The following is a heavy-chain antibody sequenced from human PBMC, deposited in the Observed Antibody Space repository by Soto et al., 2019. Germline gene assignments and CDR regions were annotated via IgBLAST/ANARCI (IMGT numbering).Heavy chain of an antibody. V-gene: IGHV4-30-4*01. J-gene: IGHJ4*02. Sequence: QVQLQESGPGLVKPSQTLSLTCTVSGGSISSGDYYWSWIRQPPGKGLEWIGYIYYSGSTYYNPSLKSRVTISVDTSQTPFSMKLSAFTAADTAVYYCASNRYGYTFYDYWSQGTLVTVSS. CDR1: GGSISSGDYY. CDR2: IYYSGST. D-gene: IGHD5-18*01. CDR3: ASNRYGYTFYDY.